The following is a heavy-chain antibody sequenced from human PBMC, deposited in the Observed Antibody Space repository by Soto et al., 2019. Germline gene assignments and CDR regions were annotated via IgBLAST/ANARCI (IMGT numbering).Heavy chain of an antibody. D-gene: IGHD6-19*01. Sequence: SQTLSLTCSVSGGSISSSGYYWGWIRQPPGKGLEWIGSIYYSGSPYYNPSLQSRVTISVDTSKNQFSLKVSSVTVADTAVYYCARHAPTFSTGWYEFDYWGRGTLVTVSS. J-gene: IGHJ4*02. CDR2: IYYSGSP. CDR3: ARHAPTFSTGWYEFDY. V-gene: IGHV4-39*01. CDR1: GGSISSSGYY.